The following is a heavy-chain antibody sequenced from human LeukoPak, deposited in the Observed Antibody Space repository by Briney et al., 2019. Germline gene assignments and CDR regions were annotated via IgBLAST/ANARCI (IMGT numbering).Heavy chain of an antibody. CDR1: GFTFSSYN. CDR2: ISRSSSTI. J-gene: IGHJ5*02. D-gene: IGHD3-10*01. V-gene: IGHV3-48*04. CDR3: ARELITMVRGVIKNNWFDP. Sequence: PGGSLRLSCVASGFTFSSYNMNWVRQAPGKGLEWVSYISRSSSTIYYADSVKGRFAISRDNAKNSLYLQMNSLRAEDTAVYYCARELITMVRGVIKNNWFDPWGQGTLVTVSS.